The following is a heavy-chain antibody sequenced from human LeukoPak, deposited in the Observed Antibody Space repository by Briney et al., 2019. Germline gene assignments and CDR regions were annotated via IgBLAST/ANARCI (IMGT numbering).Heavy chain of an antibody. D-gene: IGHD3-22*01. CDR1: GYTFTSYY. V-gene: IGHV1-46*01. Sequence: GASVKVSCKASGYTFTSYYMHWVRQAPGQGLEWMGIINPSGGSTSYAQKFQGRVTMTRDMSTSTVYMELSSLRSEDTAVYYCARPGYYYDSSGSGDAFDIWGQGTMVTVSS. CDR2: INPSGGST. J-gene: IGHJ3*02. CDR3: ARPGYYYDSSGSGDAFDI.